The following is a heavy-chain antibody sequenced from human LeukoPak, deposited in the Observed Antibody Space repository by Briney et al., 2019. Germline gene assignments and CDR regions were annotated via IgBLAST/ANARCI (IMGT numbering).Heavy chain of an antibody. D-gene: IGHD4-17*01. V-gene: IGHV3-23*01. J-gene: IGHJ4*02. CDR1: GYTFSSYA. CDR3: AKEGHTVTTPFDY. Sequence: SCKASGYTFSSYAMSWVRHAPGKGLEWVSAISGSGGSTYYADSVKGRFTISRDNSKNTLYLQMNSLRAEDTAVYYCAKEGHTVTTPFDYWGQGTLVTVSS. CDR2: ISGSGGST.